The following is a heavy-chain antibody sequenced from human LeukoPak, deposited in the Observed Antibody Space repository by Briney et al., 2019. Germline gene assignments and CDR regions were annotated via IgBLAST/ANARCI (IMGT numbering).Heavy chain of an antibody. V-gene: IGHV5-51*01. J-gene: IGHJ4*02. CDR2: IYPGDSGT. D-gene: IGHD6-13*01. CDR3: ARHMGGHHQQPDY. CDR1: GYSFTSYW. Sequence: GESLKISCKGSGYSFTSYWIGWVRQMPGKGLEWMGIIYPGDSGTRYSPSFQGQVTISVDKSSATAYLQWSSLKASDTAMYYCARHMGGHHQQPDYWGQGTLVTVSA.